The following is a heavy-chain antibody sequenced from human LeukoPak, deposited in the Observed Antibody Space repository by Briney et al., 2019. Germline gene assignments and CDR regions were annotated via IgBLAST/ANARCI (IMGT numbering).Heavy chain of an antibody. CDR1: GYTFSSAW. CDR3: ARRGEYFDQ. V-gene: IGHV5-51*03. J-gene: IGHJ4*02. CDR2: IYPGESDT. Sequence: NPGESLKISCKGSGYTFSSAWIGWGRQMPGKGLEWMGIIYPGESDTRYSPSFQGQVPISVNNSISTAYPPCDNPRSSGHALYYCARRGEYFDQWGQGTLVTVSS. D-gene: IGHD2/OR15-2a*01.